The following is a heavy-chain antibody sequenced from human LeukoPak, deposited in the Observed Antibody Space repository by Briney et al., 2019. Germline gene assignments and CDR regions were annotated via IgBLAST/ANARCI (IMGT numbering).Heavy chain of an antibody. Sequence: SGGSLRLSYAASGFTFSSYAMSWVRQAPGKGLEWVSAISGGDSTTYYADSVKGRFTISRDNSKNTLYLQMNSLRAEDTAVYYCAKDPANDTMVRGVIPYWGQGTLVTVSS. V-gene: IGHV3-23*01. CDR2: ISGGDSTT. CDR1: GFTFSSYA. D-gene: IGHD3-10*01. CDR3: AKDPANDTMVRGVIPY. J-gene: IGHJ4*02.